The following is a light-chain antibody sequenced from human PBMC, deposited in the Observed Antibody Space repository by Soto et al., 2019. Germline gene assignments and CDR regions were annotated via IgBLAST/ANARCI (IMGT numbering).Light chain of an antibody. J-gene: IGKJ1*01. Sequence: EIVMTQSPATLSVSPVERAKLYFRASQSVNSNLACYQQKPGQAPRLLIYGASSRATGIPARFSGSGSGTEFTLTISSLQSEDFAVYYCQQYNNWPRKCGQGTKGDIK. CDR2: GAS. V-gene: IGKV3-15*01. CDR1: QSVNSN. CDR3: QQYNNWPRK.